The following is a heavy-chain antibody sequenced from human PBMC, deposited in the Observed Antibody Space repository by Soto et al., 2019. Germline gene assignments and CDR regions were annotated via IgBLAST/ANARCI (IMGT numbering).Heavy chain of an antibody. CDR2: FDPEDGET. Sequence: VSVKVSCKVSGYTLTEVSRYWARQAPGKGLEWMGGFDPEDGETIYAQKFQGRVTMTEDTSTDTAYMELSSLRSEDTAVYYCATAQTRSSSFDYWGQGTLVTVSS. CDR3: ATAQTRSSSFDY. V-gene: IGHV1-24*01. CDR1: GYTLTEVS. J-gene: IGHJ4*02.